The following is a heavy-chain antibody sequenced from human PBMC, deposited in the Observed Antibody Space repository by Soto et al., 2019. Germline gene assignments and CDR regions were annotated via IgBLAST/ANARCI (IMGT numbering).Heavy chain of an antibody. V-gene: IGHV5-51*01. J-gene: IGHJ4*02. Sequence: GESLKISCKGSGYNFANYWIGWVRQMPGKGLEWMGIIYPGNSDTRYSPSFQGQVTISADTSISTAYLEWSSLKASDTAILYCARHVYYDVLKKNYWGQGTLVTVSS. CDR2: IYPGNSDT. CDR1: GYNFANYW. CDR3: ARHVYYDVLKKNY. D-gene: IGHD3-9*01.